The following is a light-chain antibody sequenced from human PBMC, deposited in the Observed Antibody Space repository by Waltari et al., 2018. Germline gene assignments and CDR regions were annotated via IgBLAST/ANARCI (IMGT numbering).Light chain of an antibody. Sequence: EIVFTQSPGTLSLSPGVSAPLPGRASQSVRRFLAWYQQKPGQAPRFLLYDAPSRATGIPDRFSGSGFGTDFSLTISRLEPEDFAVYYCQKYGSLPATFGQGTKVEIK. CDR2: DAP. J-gene: IGKJ1*01. V-gene: IGKV3-20*01. CDR3: QKYGSLPAT. CDR1: QSVRRF.